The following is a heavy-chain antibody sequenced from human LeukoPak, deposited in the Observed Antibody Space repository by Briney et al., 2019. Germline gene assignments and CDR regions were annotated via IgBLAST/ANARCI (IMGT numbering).Heavy chain of an antibody. J-gene: IGHJ4*02. CDR2: IRYDGSNK. CDR1: GFTFSSYG. CDR3: AKASPAIAAAGRVADYFDY. D-gene: IGHD6-13*01. Sequence: PGGSLRLSCAASGFTFSSYGMHWVRQAPGKGLEWVAFIRYDGSNKYYADSVKGRFTISRDNSKNTLYLQMNSLRAEDTAVYYCAKASPAIAAAGRVADYFDYWGQGTLVTVSS. V-gene: IGHV3-30*02.